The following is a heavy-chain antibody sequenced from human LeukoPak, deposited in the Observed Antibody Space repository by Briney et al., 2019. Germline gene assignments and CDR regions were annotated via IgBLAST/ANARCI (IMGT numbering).Heavy chain of an antibody. D-gene: IGHD6-13*01. CDR3: ARVGYSSSWYMPEYFQH. CDR2: IYYSGST. J-gene: IGHJ1*01. CDR1: GGSISSSSYY. Sequence: SETLSLTCTVSGGSISSSSYYWGWIRQPPGKGLEWIGSIYYSGSTYYNPSLKSRVTISVDTSKNQFSLKLSSVAAADTAVYYCARVGYSSSWYMPEYFQHWGQGTLVTVSS. V-gene: IGHV4-39*07.